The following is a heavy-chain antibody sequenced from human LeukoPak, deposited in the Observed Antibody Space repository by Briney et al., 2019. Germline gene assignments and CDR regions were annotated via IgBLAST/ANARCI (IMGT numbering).Heavy chain of an antibody. Sequence: ASVKVSCKASGYTFTGYYMHWVRQAPGQGLEWMGRINPNSGGTNYAQKFQGRVTMTRDTSISTAYMELSRLRSDDTAVYYCARGITMVREGFDYWGQGTLVTVSS. J-gene: IGHJ4*02. CDR2: INPNSGGT. CDR1: GYTFTGYY. V-gene: IGHV1-2*06. D-gene: IGHD3-10*01. CDR3: ARGITMVREGFDY.